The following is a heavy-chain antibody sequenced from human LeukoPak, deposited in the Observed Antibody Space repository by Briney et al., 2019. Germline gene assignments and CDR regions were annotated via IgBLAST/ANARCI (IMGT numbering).Heavy chain of an antibody. CDR2: IKTKADGGTT. Sequence: KPGGSLRLSCAASGFTFSNAWMSWIRQAPGKGLEWVGRIKTKADGGTTDYAAPVKGRFTISRDDSKSIAHLQMNSLNTEDTAVYYCTRAYCGGDCYFQHWGQGTLVTVSS. CDR1: GFTFSNAW. CDR3: TRAYCGGDCYFQH. V-gene: IGHV3-15*01. J-gene: IGHJ1*01. D-gene: IGHD2-21*02.